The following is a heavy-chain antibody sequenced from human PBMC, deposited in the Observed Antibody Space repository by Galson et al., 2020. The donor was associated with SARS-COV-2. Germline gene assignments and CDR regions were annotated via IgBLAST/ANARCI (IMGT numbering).Heavy chain of an antibody. D-gene: IGHD2-2*03. J-gene: IGHJ3*02. CDR3: VRHGYCSSGSCSANDAFHI. V-gene: IGHV4-59*08. CDR1: GASLSSDF. Sequence: ETSETLSLTCPVSGASLSSDFRSWIRPPPGKGLEWIGFMYYIGSSNKNPSLKSRVTISVDMSKSHLSLELRSGTAADTAVYYCVRHGYCSSGSCSANDAFHIWGQGTMVTVSS. CDR2: MYYIGSS.